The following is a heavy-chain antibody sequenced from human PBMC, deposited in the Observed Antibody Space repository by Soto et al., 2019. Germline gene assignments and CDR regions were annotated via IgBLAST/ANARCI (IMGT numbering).Heavy chain of an antibody. J-gene: IGHJ4*02. Sequence: GGSLRLSCAASGFTFSDYYLNWIRQAPGKGLEWVSYISSSGRTIQYADSVKGRFTISRDNAKNSLYLQVNSLRAEDTAVYYCARERAAIGGYYDYWGQGTLVTVS. V-gene: IGHV3-11*01. CDR1: GFTFSDYY. D-gene: IGHD3-10*01. CDR2: ISSSGRTI. CDR3: ARERAAIGGYYDY.